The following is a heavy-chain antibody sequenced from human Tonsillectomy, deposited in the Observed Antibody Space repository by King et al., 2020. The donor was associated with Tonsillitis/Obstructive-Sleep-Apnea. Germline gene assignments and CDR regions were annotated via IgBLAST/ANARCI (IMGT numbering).Heavy chain of an antibody. CDR1: GFTFSSYP. D-gene: IGHD3-16*01. CDR3: ARDPSWGRYSYGIDI. CDR2: ISYDGSNE. Sequence: VQLVESGGGMVQPGGSLRLSCAASGFTFSSYPIHWVRQAPGKGLEWVAVISYDGSNEYYTDSVKGRFTISRDNSKNTLYLQMNSLRAEDTAVYYCARDPSWGRYSYGIDIWGQGTTVTVSS. J-gene: IGHJ6*02. V-gene: IGHV3-30*04.